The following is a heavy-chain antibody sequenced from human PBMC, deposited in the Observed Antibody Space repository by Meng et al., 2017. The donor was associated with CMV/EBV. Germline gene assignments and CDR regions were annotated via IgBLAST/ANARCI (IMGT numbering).Heavy chain of an antibody. J-gene: IGHJ6*02. D-gene: IGHD6-6*01. CDR2: INSGGSST. CDR3: AKMLAARPSSYYYYGMDV. V-gene: IGHV3-74*01. CDR1: GFTFSNYW. Sequence: GESLKISCAASGFTFSNYWMHWVRQAPGKGLVWVSRINSGGSSTTYADSVKGRFTISRDNSKNTLYLQMNSLRAEDTAVYYCAKMLAARPSSYYYYGMDVWGQGTTVTVSS.